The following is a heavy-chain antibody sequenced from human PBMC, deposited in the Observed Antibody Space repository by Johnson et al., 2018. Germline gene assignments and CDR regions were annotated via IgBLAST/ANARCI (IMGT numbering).Heavy chain of an antibody. CDR1: GGTFSSYA. CDR2: IIPIFGTA. CDR3: ARGGYHQRFGEYYYGMDV. V-gene: IGHV1-69*01. Sequence: QVQLVESGAEVQKPGSSVKVSCKASGGTFSSYAISWVRQAPGQGLEWMVGIIPIFGTANYAQKFQGRVTMTAAESTSTAYMELSSLRSGDTAVYYCARGGYHQRFGEYYYGMDVWGQGTTVTVSS. D-gene: IGHD3-10*01. J-gene: IGHJ6*02.